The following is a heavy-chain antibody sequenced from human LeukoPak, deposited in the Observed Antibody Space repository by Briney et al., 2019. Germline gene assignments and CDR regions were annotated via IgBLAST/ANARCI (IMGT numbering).Heavy chain of an antibody. J-gene: IGHJ3*02. CDR2: FDPEDGET. V-gene: IGHV1-24*01. Sequence: ASVKVSCKVSGYTLTELSMHWVRQAPGKGLEWMGGFDPEDGETIYAQKFQGRVTMTEDTSTDTAYMELSSLRSEDTAIYYCATAANTYNWNYGRAFDIWGQGTMVTVSS. D-gene: IGHD1-7*01. CDR1: GYTLTELS. CDR3: ATAANTYNWNYGRAFDI.